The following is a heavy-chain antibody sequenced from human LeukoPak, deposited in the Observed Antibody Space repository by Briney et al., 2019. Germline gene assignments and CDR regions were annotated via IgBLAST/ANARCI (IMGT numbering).Heavy chain of an antibody. J-gene: IGHJ4*02. CDR2: IKHDGSEK. CDR3: ATGGSRNGWSSY. V-gene: IGHV3-7*01. CDR1: GFTFSSIW. Sequence: SGGSLRLSCAASGFTFSSIWMSWVRQAPGKGLEWAANIKHDGSEKYYVDSVKGRFTISRDNAKNSLYLQMNSLRAEDTAVYYCATGGSRNGWSSYWGQGIRVTVSS. D-gene: IGHD6-19*01.